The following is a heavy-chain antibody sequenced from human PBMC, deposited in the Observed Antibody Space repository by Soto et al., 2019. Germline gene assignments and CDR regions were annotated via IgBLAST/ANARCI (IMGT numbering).Heavy chain of an antibody. CDR2: INSDGSRT. V-gene: IGHV3-74*01. J-gene: IGHJ6*03. CDR1: GFTFSTYW. Sequence: EVQLVESGGGLVQPGGSLRLSCAASGFTFSTYWMHWVRQVPGKGLVWVSRINSDGSRTNYGDSVRGRFTTSRDNAKNTLYLGMNSLRAEDTAVYFCARIGTGYYYMDVWGKGTTVTVSS. CDR3: ARIGTGYYYMDV. D-gene: IGHD1-1*01.